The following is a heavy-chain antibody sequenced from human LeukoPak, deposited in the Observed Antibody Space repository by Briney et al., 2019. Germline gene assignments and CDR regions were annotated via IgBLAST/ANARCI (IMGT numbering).Heavy chain of an antibody. D-gene: IGHD5-12*01. J-gene: IGHJ5*02. CDR2: ISYSGST. CDR3: ARGGESGYDT. CDR1: GGSVSSSNYY. Sequence: SETLSLTCTVSGGSVSSSNYYWGWIRQPPGKGLEWIGTISYSGSTYHNPSLKSRLTISVDTSKNQFSLKLSSVTAADTAVYYCARGGESGYDTWGQGSLVTVSS. V-gene: IGHV4-39*01.